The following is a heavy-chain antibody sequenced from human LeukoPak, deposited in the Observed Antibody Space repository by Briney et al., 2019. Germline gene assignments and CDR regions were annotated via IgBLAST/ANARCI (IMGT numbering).Heavy chain of an antibody. D-gene: IGHD5-18*01. CDR2: IYYSGST. V-gene: IGHV4-59*01. Sequence: SETLSLTCSVSGGSMTSYYWSWIRQPPGKGLEWIGYIYYSGSTSYNPSLKSRVTIPVDTSKNQFSLKLRLVTAADTAVYYCARVQFAYIYGLFDYWGQGTLVTVSS. CDR1: GGSMTSYY. CDR3: ARVQFAYIYGLFDY. J-gene: IGHJ4*02.